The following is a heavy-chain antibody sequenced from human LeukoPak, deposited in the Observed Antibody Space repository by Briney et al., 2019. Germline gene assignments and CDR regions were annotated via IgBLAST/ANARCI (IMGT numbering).Heavy chain of an antibody. V-gene: IGHV3-53*01. CDR2: IYSGGST. D-gene: IGHD1-26*01. CDR3: ASRGSYRGVRGGVSDY. J-gene: IGHJ4*02. Sequence: GGSLRLSCAASGFTVSSNYMSWVRQAPGKGLEWVSVIYSGGSTYYADSVKGRFTISRDNSKNTLYLQMNSLRAEDTAVYYCASRGSYRGVRGGVSDYWGQGTLVTVSS. CDR1: GFTVSSNY.